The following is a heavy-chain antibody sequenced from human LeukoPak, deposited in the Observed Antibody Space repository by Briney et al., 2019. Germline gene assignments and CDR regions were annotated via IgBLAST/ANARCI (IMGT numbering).Heavy chain of an antibody. CDR1: GGSISGYY. J-gene: IGHJ5*02. V-gene: IGHV4-34*01. CDR3: ARLRTYYYGSGSYYRENWFDP. CDR2: INHSGST. Sequence: SETLSLTCTVSGGSISGYYWSWIRQPPGKGLEWIGEINHSGSTNYNPSLKSRVTISVDTSKNQFSLKLSSVTAADTAVYYCARLRTYYYGSGSYYRENWFDPWGQGTLVTVSS. D-gene: IGHD3-10*01.